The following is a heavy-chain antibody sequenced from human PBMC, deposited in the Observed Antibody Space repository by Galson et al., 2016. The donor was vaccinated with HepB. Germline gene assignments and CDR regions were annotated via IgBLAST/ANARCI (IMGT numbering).Heavy chain of an antibody. J-gene: IGHJ4*02. CDR1: GFTFSSYS. CDR2: ISSSSTMM. D-gene: IGHD2-15*01. CDR3: ASDKIVVAEGVFDY. V-gene: IGHV3-48*02. Sequence: SLRLSCAASGFTFSSYSMNWVRQAPGKGLEWVSYISSSSTMMSYADSVKGRFTISRDNAKNSLYLQMNSLRDEDTAAYYCASDKIVVAEGVFDYWGQGTLVTVSS.